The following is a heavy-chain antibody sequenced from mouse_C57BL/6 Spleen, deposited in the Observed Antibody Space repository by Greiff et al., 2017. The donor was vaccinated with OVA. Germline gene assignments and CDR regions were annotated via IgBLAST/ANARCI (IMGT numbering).Heavy chain of an antibody. V-gene: IGHV5-6*01. CDR1: GFTFSSYG. CDR2: ISSGGSYT. Sequence: EVHLVESGGDLVKPGGSLKLSCAASGFTFSSYGMSWVRQTPDKRLEWVATISSGGSYTYYPDSVKGRFTISRDNAKNTLYLQMSSLKSEDTAMYYCARLITTVGNWYFDVWGTGTTVTVSS. J-gene: IGHJ1*03. D-gene: IGHD1-1*01. CDR3: ARLITTVGNWYFDV.